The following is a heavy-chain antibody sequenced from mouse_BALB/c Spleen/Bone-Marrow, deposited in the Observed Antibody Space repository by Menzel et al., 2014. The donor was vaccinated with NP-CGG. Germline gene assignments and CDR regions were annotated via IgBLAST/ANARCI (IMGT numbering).Heavy chain of an antibody. CDR2: ISSGGRYT. CDR1: GFTFSSYV. Sequence: VQLKDSGGGLVKPVGSLKLSCAASGFTFSSYVMSWARQSPEKRLEWVAEISSGGRYTYYPDTVTGRFTISRDNAKNTLYLEMSSLRSEDTAMYYCTRDQFITTATRAMDYWGQGTSVTVSS. D-gene: IGHD1-2*01. J-gene: IGHJ4*01. CDR3: TRDQFITTATRAMDY. V-gene: IGHV5-9-4*01.